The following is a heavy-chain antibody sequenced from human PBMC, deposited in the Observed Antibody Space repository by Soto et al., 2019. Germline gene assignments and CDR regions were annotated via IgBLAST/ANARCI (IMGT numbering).Heavy chain of an antibody. V-gene: IGHV3-30*18. CDR3: AKDRVGGTFYTPLGF. Sequence: GGSLRLSCQASGFNFDNYGMHWVRQAPGKGLEWVAVITYDGSNKYYADSVKGRFTVSRDNSKNTLSLHLNTLKPEDTAVYHCAKDRVGGTFYTPLGFWGQGTLVTVSS. CDR1: GFNFDNYG. J-gene: IGHJ4*02. D-gene: IGHD1-7*01. CDR2: ITYDGSNK.